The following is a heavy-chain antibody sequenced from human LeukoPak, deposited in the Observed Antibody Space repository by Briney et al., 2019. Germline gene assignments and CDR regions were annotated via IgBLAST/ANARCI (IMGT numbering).Heavy chain of an antibody. CDR1: GFTFSDYY. Sequence: GGSLRLSCAASGFTFSDYYMSWIRHAPGKGLEWVSYISSSGSTIYYAYSVKGRFTISRDNAKNSLYLQMNSLRAEDTAVYYCARGWGATTRSYFQHWGQGTLVTVSS. J-gene: IGHJ1*01. V-gene: IGHV3-11*01. CDR2: ISSSGSTI. D-gene: IGHD1-26*01. CDR3: ARGWGATTRSYFQH.